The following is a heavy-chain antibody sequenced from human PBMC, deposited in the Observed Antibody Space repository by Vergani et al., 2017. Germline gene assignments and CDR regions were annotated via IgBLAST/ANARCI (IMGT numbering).Heavy chain of an antibody. CDR1: GITFKNAW. CDR2: IRSKNDGGTA. D-gene: IGHD6-13*01. Sequence: EVQVVESGGGLIKPGGSLRLSCVVSGITFKNAWINWVRQAPGKGLEWIGRIRSKNDGGTADYAAPLKGRFTISRDDSKDSAFLLVNNLKTEDTAVYYCARGSRAAGYSGPDSWGQGTRVTVSS. CDR3: ARGSRAAGYSGPDS. J-gene: IGHJ4*02. V-gene: IGHV3-15*01.